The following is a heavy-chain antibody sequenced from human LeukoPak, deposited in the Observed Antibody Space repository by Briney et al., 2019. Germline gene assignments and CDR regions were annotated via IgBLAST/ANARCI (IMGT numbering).Heavy chain of an antibody. CDR1: RYTLTELS. D-gene: IGHD1-26*01. Sequence: ASVKVSCKVSRYTLTELSMHWVRQAPGKGLEWMGGFDPEDGETIYAQKFQGRVTMTRDMFTSTDYMELTSLTSDDTAVYYCARDNSVGETAWWFDPWGQGTLVTVSS. CDR3: ARDNSVGETAWWFDP. V-gene: IGHV1-24*01. CDR2: FDPEDGET. J-gene: IGHJ5*02.